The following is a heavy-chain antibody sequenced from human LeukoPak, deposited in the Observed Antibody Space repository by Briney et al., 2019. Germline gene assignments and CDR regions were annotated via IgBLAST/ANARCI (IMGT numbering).Heavy chain of an antibody. CDR2: IYRGDGT. J-gene: IGHJ4*02. D-gene: IGHD5-24*01. V-gene: IGHV3-66*01. CDR1: GFTGSSHY. CDR3: ARDIGGTVEVATMNY. Sequence: GGSLRLSCVASGFTGSSHYMSWVRQAPGKGLEWVSVIYRGDGTYYADSMKGRFTISRDNSRNTVYLQMNSLRVEDTAVYYCARDIGGTVEVATMNYWGRGTLVTVSS.